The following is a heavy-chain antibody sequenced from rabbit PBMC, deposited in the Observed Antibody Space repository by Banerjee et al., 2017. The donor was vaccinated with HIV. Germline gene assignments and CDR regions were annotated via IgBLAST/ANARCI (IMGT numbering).Heavy chain of an antibody. CDR2: IYTSGGYT. CDR3: ARGGVGGSGDSEIGL. V-gene: IGHV1S45*01. D-gene: IGHD1-1*01. CDR1: GFSFSSSYW. J-gene: IGHJ4*01. Sequence: QEQLVESGGGLVQPGGSLKLTCTASGFSFSSSYWIYWARQAPGKGLEWIACIYTSGGYTYYASWAKGRFTISKTSSTTVTLQMTSLTAADTATYFCARGGVGGSGDSEIGLWGPGTLVTVS.